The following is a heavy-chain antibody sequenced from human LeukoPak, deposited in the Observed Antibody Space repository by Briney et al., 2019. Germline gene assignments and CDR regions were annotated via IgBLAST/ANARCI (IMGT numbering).Heavy chain of an antibody. D-gene: IGHD6-19*01. Sequence: PGGSLRLSCAASGFTFSDYYMSWIRQAPGKGLEWVSYISSSGSTIYYADSVKGRFTISRDNAKNSLYLQMNSLRAEDTAVYYCVRERSSGWRTLADYWGQGTLVTVSS. CDR3: VRERSSGWRTLADY. CDR2: ISSSGSTI. J-gene: IGHJ4*02. CDR1: GFTFSDYY. V-gene: IGHV3-11*01.